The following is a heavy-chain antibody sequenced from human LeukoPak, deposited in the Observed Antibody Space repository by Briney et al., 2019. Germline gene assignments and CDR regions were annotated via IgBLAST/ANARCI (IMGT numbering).Heavy chain of an antibody. CDR1: GFTFSDTW. CDR3: AREFYSSSSRGFDY. CDR2: IRSDGSDT. Sequence: GGSLRLSCAASGFTFSDTWMHWVRQAPGEGLVWVSRIRSDGSDTRYAESVKGRFTISRDNAKNSLYLQMNSLRAEDTAVYYCAREFYSSSSRGFDYWGQGTLVTVSS. D-gene: IGHD6-6*01. J-gene: IGHJ4*02. V-gene: IGHV3-74*01.